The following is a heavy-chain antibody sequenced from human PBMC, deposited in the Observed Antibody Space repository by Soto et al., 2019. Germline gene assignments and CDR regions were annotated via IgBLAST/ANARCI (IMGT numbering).Heavy chain of an antibody. Sequence: GGSLRLSCAASGFSFSIYNMNWVRHAPGKGLEWVSYISSVGSTIYYADSVKGRFIISRDNAKNSLYLQMNSLRDEDTAVYYCAREGLLWFGELIRNYYNYAMDVWGQGTTVTVSS. V-gene: IGHV3-48*02. CDR2: ISSVGSTI. J-gene: IGHJ6*02. CDR3: AREGLLWFGELIRNYYNYAMDV. CDR1: GFSFSIYN. D-gene: IGHD3-10*01.